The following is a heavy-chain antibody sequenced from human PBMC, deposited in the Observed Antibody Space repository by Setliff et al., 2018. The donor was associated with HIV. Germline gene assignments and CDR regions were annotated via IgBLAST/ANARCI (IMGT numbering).Heavy chain of an antibody. CDR1: GGSISSYY. Sequence: SETLSLTCTVSGGSISSYYWTWIRQPPGKGLEWIGYIYYSGATNYNPSLRSRVTISVDTSKNQFSLKLSPVTAADTAVYYCARLQDSSGYYRYWGQGTLVTVSS. CDR3: ARLQDSSGYYRY. CDR2: IYYSGAT. V-gene: IGHV4-59*08. J-gene: IGHJ4*02. D-gene: IGHD3-22*01.